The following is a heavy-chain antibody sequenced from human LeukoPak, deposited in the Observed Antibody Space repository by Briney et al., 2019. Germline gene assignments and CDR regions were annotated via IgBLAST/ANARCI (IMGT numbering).Heavy chain of an antibody. Sequence: GGSLRLSCAASGFTFSSYSMNWVRQAPGKGLEWVSAISGSGGSTYYADSVKGRFTISRDNSKNTLYLQMNSLRAEDTAVYYCAKVGLYLYNWNYGNYWGQGTLVTVSS. V-gene: IGHV3-23*01. D-gene: IGHD1-7*01. CDR2: ISGSGGST. CDR1: GFTFSSYS. J-gene: IGHJ4*02. CDR3: AKVGLYLYNWNYGNY.